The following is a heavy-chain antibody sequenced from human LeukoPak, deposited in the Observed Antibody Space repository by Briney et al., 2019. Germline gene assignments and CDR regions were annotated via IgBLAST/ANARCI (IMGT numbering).Heavy chain of an antibody. D-gene: IGHD3-16*01. CDR2: IWYDGSNK. V-gene: IGHV3-33*01. Sequence: PGRSLRLSCAASGFTFSSYGMDWVRQAPGKGLEWVAVIWYDGSNKYYADSVKGRFTISRENSKNTLYLQMNSLRVEDTAVYYWARMLQVIYGMDFWGKGTKVTVSS. CDR1: GFTFSSYG. J-gene: IGHJ6*04. CDR3: ARMLQVIYGMDF.